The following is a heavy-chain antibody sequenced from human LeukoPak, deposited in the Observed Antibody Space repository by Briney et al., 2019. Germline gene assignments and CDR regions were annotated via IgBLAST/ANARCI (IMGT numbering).Heavy chain of an antibody. V-gene: IGHV4-31*03. CDR1: GVSISSDDYF. Sequence: PSETLSLTCTVSGVSISSDDYFWSWIRQHPGKGLEWIGYIYYSGNAYYNPSLKSRVTISLDTSKNQFSLHLSSVTAADTAVYYCARDDAGDGYTNNWFDPWGQGTLVTVSS. CDR3: ARDDAGDGYTNNWFDP. CDR2: IYYSGNA. J-gene: IGHJ5*02. D-gene: IGHD5-24*01.